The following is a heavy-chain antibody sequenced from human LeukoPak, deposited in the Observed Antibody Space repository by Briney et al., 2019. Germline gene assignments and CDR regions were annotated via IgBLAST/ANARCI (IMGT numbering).Heavy chain of an antibody. CDR3: LREKRAYEIHFDY. Sequence: GKSLRLSCAASGFTFSSYGMHWVRQAPGKGLEWVALIWYDGSHKDYTDSVKGRFTISRDNSKNTLYLLMKSLRAEDTAVYFFLREKRAYEIHFDYWGQGTLVTVSS. CDR2: IWYDGSHK. V-gene: IGHV3-33*01. CDR1: GFTFSSYG. J-gene: IGHJ4*02. D-gene: IGHD2-21*01.